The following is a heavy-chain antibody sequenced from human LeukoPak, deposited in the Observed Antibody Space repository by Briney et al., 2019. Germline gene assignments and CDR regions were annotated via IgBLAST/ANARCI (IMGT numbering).Heavy chain of an antibody. CDR1: GFTFSSYA. J-gene: IGHJ4*02. CDR2: ISYDRSNK. CDR3: ASGSSFED. V-gene: IGHV3-30*04. Sequence: PGGSLRLSCAASGFTFSSYAMHWVRQAPGKGLEWVAVISYDRSNKYYADSVKGRFTISRDNAKNSLYLQMNSLRAEDTAVYYCASGSSFEDWGQGTLVTVSS. D-gene: IGHD2-15*01.